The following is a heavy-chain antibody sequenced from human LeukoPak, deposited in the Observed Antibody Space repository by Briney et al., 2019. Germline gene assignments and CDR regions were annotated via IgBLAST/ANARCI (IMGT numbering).Heavy chain of an antibody. CDR2: IIPILGIA. J-gene: IGHJ4*02. Sequence: GASVKVSCKASGGTFSSYAISWVRQAPGQGLEWMGRIIPILGIANYAQKFQGRVTITADKSTSTAYMELSSLRSEDTAVYYCARDPRDSSAAYCWGQGTLVTVSS. CDR3: ARDPRDSSAAYC. CDR1: GGTFSSYA. D-gene: IGHD6-25*01. V-gene: IGHV1-69*04.